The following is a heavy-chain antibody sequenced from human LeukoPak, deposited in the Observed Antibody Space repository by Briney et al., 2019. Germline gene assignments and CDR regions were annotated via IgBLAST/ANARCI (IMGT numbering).Heavy chain of an antibody. CDR2: ISDYNNNR. Sequence: SVKVPCKASRYTFSNYGINWLRQAPGQGREWIGWISDYNNNRTYEQKFQGRFTLTADTSSSTAYMELRSLTPDDTATYYCAKSGRSWYNWSDPCGQGTQVTVSA. CDR1: RYTFSNYG. V-gene: IGHV1-18*01. D-gene: IGHD6-13*01. J-gene: IGHJ5*02. CDR3: AKSGRSWYNWSDP.